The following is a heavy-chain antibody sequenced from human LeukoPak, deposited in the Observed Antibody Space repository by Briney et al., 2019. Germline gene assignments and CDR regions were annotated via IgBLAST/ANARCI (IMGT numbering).Heavy chain of an antibody. D-gene: IGHD2-15*01. V-gene: IGHV1-18*03. J-gene: IGHJ4*02. CDR2: ISAYNGNT. CDR1: GYTFTSYG. Sequence: ASVKVSCKASGYTFTSYGISWVRQAPGQGLEWMGWISAYNGNTNYAQKLQGRVTMTTDTSTSTAYMELRSLRSDDMAVYYCARVGVVVVAATPGSKLGWGDYWGQGTLVTVSS. CDR3: ARVGVVVVAATPGSKLGWGDY.